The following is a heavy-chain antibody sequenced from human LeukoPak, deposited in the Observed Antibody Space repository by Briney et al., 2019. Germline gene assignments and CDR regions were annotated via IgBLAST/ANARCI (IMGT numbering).Heavy chain of an antibody. V-gene: IGHV1-69*13. CDR1: GGTFSSYA. CDR2: IIPIFGTS. CDR3: ARDRRQQLENWFDP. J-gene: IGHJ5*02. Sequence: ASVKVSCKASGGTFSSYAISWVRQAPGQGLEWMGGIIPIFGTSNYAQKFQGRVTITADESTSTAYMELSSLRSEDTAVYYCARDRRQQLENWFDPWGQGTLVTVSS. D-gene: IGHD6-13*01.